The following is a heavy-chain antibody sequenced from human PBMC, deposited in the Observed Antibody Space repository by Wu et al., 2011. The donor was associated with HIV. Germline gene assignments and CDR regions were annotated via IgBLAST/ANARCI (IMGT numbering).Heavy chain of an antibody. J-gene: IGHJ5*02. CDR2: IIPIFGTA. Sequence: QVQLVQSGAEVKKPGSSVKVSCKASGGTFSNYAISWVRQAPGQGLEWMGGIIPIFGTANYAQNFQERVSITRDMSTGTLYMQLSSLRSEDTAVYYCAANIVGTTWFDPWGQGTLVTVSS. CDR3: AANIVGTTWFDP. CDR1: GGTFSNYA. V-gene: IGHV1-69*05. D-gene: IGHD1-26*01.